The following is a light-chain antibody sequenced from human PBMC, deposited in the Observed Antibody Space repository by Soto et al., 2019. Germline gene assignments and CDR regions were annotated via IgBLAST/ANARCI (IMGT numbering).Light chain of an antibody. J-gene: IGKJ1*01. CDR3: QQYRHWRT. V-gene: IGKV3-15*01. Sequence: EIMMPQSPANVSVFPGERATLSCRASESIDSDLAWYQQKPGHVPRLLIYGASTWPTGVPARISGGGSGAAFALTIVSLQSDGFAVYYFQQYRHWRTFGPRTKVEIK. CDR2: GAS. CDR1: ESIDSD.